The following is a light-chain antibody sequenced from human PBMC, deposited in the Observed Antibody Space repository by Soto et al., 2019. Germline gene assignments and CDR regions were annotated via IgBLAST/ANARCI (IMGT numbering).Light chain of an antibody. CDR3: QQRSAGVT. J-gene: IGKJ5*01. CDR1: QSISSY. CDR2: AAS. Sequence: DIQMTQSPSSLSASVGDRVTITCRASQSISSYLNWYQQKPGKAPKLLIYAASSLQSGVPSRFSGSGSGTDFTLTISSLEPEDFAVYYCQQRSAGVTFGQGTRLEIK. V-gene: IGKV1-39*01.